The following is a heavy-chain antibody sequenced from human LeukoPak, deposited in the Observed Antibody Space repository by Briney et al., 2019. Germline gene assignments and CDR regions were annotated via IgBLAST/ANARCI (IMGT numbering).Heavy chain of an antibody. CDR3: AKENYDFSKTGTNNWFDP. CDR1: GFTFSSYG. Sequence: GGSLRLSCAASGFTFSSYGMHWVRQAPGKGLEWVAVIWYDGSNKYYADSVEGRFTISRDNSKNTLYLQMNSLRAEDTAVYYCAKENYDFSKTGTNNWFDPWGQGTLVTVSS. V-gene: IGHV3-33*06. J-gene: IGHJ5*02. D-gene: IGHD3-3*01. CDR2: IWYDGSNK.